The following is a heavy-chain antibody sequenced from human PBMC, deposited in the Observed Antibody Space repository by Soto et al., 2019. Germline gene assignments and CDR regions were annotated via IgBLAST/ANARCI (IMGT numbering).Heavy chain of an antibody. Sequence: EVQLVESGGGLVQPGGSLRLSCAVSGFTFSSYWMYWVRQAPGKGLEWVANIKGDGSEKNYVDSVKGRFTTTRDNAKNSLYLEMNRMRIEVTAVYYCVSSPLGGQGTLVTVSS. CDR2: IKGDGSEK. V-gene: IGHV3-7*01. CDR1: GFTFSSYW. CDR3: VSSPL. J-gene: IGHJ4*02.